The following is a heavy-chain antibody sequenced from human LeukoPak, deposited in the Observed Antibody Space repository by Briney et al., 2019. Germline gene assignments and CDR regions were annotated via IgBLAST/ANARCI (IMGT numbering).Heavy chain of an antibody. CDR1: GFTFINYG. V-gene: IGHV3-23*01. CDR2: IGNGDGIA. Sequence: GGSLRLSCAASGFTFINYGMNWVRQTPGKGLEWVSSIGNGDGIAYYADSVQGRFTISRDNSKNTLYLQMNSLRAEDTAVYYCARDPTATPYYFDYWGQGTLVTVSS. J-gene: IGHJ4*02. CDR3: ARDPTATPYYFDY. D-gene: IGHD2-21*02.